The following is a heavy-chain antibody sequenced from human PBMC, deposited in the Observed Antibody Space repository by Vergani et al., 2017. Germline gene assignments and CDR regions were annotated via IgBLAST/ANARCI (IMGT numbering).Heavy chain of an antibody. J-gene: IGHJ4*02. V-gene: IGHV4-34*01. Sequence: QVQLQQWGAGLLKPSETLSLTCAVYGGSFSGYYWSWIRQPPGKGLEWIGEINHSGSTNYNPSLKSRVTISVDKSKNQFSLKLSSVTAADTAVYYCARVDFWSGYFHFDYWGQGTLVTVSS. D-gene: IGHD3-3*01. CDR3: ARVDFWSGYFHFDY. CDR2: INHSGST. CDR1: GGSFSGYY.